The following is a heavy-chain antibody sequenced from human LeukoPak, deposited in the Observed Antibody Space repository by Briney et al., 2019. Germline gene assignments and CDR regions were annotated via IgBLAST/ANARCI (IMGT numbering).Heavy chain of an antibody. D-gene: IGHD3-10*01. CDR2: IHYSGST. V-gene: IGHV4-31*03. CDR3: ARDGASRGGALDM. J-gene: IGHJ3*02. Sequence: SETLSLTCNVSGGSISSGDYYWTWLRQYPGKGLEWIGYIHYSGSTYSNPSLKSRLTMSIDTSKNQFSLNLRSVTAADTAVYYCARDGASRGGALDMWGQGTVVIVSS. CDR1: GGSISSGDYY.